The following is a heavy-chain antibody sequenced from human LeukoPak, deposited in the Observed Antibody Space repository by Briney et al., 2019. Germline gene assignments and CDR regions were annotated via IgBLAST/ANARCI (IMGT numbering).Heavy chain of an antibody. J-gene: IGHJ3*02. CDR3: ARVGRWLQTNDAFDI. Sequence: SETLSLTCTVSGGSISSDYWSWIRQPPGKGLEWIGYIYYSGSTNYNPSLKSRVTISVDTSKNQFSLKLSSVTAADTAVYYCARVGRWLQTNDAFDIWGQGTMVTVSS. V-gene: IGHV4-59*01. D-gene: IGHD5-24*01. CDR1: GGSISSDY. CDR2: IYYSGST.